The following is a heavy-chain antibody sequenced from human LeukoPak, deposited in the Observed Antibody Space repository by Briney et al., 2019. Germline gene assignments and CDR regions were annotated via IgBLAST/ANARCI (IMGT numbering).Heavy chain of an antibody. Sequence: TGGSLRLSCAASGFTFSTYAMSWVRQAPGKGLEWVSAISGSTGRTYYADSVKGRVTSSRDNSKNTLYLQMNTLRAEDTAVYYCAPRVVGSAPFDYWGQGSLVTVSS. CDR2: ISGSTGRT. V-gene: IGHV3-23*01. D-gene: IGHD2-15*01. CDR3: APRVVGSAPFDY. CDR1: GFTFSTYA. J-gene: IGHJ4*02.